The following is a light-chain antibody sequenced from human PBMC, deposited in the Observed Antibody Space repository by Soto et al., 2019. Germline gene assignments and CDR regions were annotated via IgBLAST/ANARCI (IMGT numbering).Light chain of an antibody. CDR2: AAS. CDR1: QSISSY. J-gene: IGKJ1*01. V-gene: IGKV1-39*01. CDR3: QQSYSTPWT. Sequence: DIQMTQSPSSLSASVGDRVTITCRASQSISSYLNWYQQKPGKDPKLLIYAASSLQSGVPSRFSGSESGTDFTLTISSLQPEDFAPYYCQQSYSTPWTFGQGTKVEIK.